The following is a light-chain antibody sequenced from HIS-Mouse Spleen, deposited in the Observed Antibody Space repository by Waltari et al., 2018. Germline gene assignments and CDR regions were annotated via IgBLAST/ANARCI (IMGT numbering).Light chain of an antibody. CDR3: AAWDDSLSGVV. CDR2: RNN. CDR1: SSTIGSHY. J-gene: IGLJ2*01. Sequence: QSVLTQPPSASGTPGQRVTISCSGRSSTIGSHYVYWYQQLPGTAPKLLIYRNNQRPSGVPDRFSGSKSGTSASLAISGLRSEDEADYYCAAWDDSLSGVVFGGGTKLTVL. V-gene: IGLV1-47*01.